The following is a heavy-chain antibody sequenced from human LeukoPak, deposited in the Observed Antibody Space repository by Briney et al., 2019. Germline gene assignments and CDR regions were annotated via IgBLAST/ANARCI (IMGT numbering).Heavy chain of an antibody. CDR1: GFTFSSYA. Sequence: GGSLRLSCAASGFTFSSYAMSWVRQAPGKGLEWVSTISGSGGSTYYADSVRGRFTISRDNSKNTLYLQMNSRRAEDTAVYYCANDLELTYYGSGSYFDYWGQGTLAPVSS. J-gene: IGHJ4*02. D-gene: IGHD3-10*01. CDR3: ANDLELTYYGSGSYFDY. CDR2: ISGSGGST. V-gene: IGHV3-23*01.